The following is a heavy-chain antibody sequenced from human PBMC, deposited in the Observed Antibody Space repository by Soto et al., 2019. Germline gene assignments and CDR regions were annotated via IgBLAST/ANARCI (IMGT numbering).Heavy chain of an antibody. J-gene: IGHJ5*02. D-gene: IGHD2-2*01. CDR2: IYYSGST. Sequence: QLQLQESGPGLVKPSETLSLTCTVSGGSISSSSYYWGWIRQPPGKGMEWIGSIYYSGSTYYNPSLKSRVTISVDTSKNQFSLKLSSVTAADTAVYYCARQVIVVVPAAVGNWFDPWGQGTLVTVSS. CDR1: GGSISSSSYY. V-gene: IGHV4-39*01. CDR3: ARQVIVVVPAAVGNWFDP.